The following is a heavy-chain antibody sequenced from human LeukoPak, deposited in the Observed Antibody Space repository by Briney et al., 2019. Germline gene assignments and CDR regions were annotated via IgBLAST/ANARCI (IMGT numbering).Heavy chain of an antibody. D-gene: IGHD5-24*01. Sequence: SVKVSCKASGGTFSSYAISWVRQAPGQGLEWMGGIIPIFGTANYAQKFQGRVTITADESTSTAYMELSSLRSEDTAVYYCARVRRRWLQPYYFDYWGQGTLVTVSS. CDR1: GGTFSSYA. CDR3: ARVRRRWLQPYYFDY. J-gene: IGHJ4*02. CDR2: IIPIFGTA. V-gene: IGHV1-69*13.